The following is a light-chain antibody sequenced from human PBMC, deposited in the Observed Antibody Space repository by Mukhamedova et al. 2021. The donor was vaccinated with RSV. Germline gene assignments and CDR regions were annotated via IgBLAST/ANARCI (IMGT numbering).Light chain of an antibody. CDR3: KKSYRPPYT. Sequence: WYQRRVHGKAPKLLIYVASSLQSGVPSRFSGSGSGTDFALTISSLQPEDFGTYTCKKSYRPPYTFARGPNLETK. CDR2: VAS. J-gene: IGKJ2*01. V-gene: IGKV1-39*01.